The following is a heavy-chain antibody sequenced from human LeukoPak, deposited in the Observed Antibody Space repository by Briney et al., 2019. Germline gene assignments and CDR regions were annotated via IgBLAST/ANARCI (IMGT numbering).Heavy chain of an antibody. V-gene: IGHV4-59*01. Sequence: EASETLSLTCTVPGGSISSYYWSWIRQPPGKRLQWIGHIYYSESTNYNPSLKSRVTISVDTSKSQFSLKLSSVTAADTAVYYCASRSSIWSGYQDTLYYFDSWGQGTLVTVSS. CDR2: IYYSEST. CDR1: GGSISSYY. D-gene: IGHD3-3*01. J-gene: IGHJ4*02. CDR3: ASRSSIWSGYQDTLYYFDS.